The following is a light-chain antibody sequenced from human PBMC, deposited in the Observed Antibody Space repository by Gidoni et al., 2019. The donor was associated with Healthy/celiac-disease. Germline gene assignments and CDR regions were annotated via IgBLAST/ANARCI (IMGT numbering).Light chain of an antibody. V-gene: IGKV1-39*01. CDR3: QQRYSTPRT. CDR2: SAA. CDR1: QSISSY. J-gene: IGKJ1*01. Sequence: EIQQTQAPSSLSASVGDRVTITCRASQSISSYLNWYQQKPGKAPQLLLYSAASLQSGVPSRFSGSGSGTDFTLTISSLQPEDFATYYCQQRYSTPRTFGQGTKVEIK.